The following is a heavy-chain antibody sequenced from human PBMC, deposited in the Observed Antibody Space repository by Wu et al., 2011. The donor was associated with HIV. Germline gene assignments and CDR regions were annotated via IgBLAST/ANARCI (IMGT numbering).Heavy chain of an antibody. J-gene: IGHJ3*02. Sequence: VQLEQSGAEVKKPGSSVKGLLQGLWRQFQQPCYQLGATGPGQGLEWMGGTIPLFGTTNYAQKFQDRITIAADRATHSVYLELNTLRFEDTAMYYCATRQTPYYDVLSERVASAGENDASDIWGRGTMVTVSS. V-gene: IGHV1-69*14. CDR1: RQFQQPC. CDR2: TIPLFGTT. D-gene: IGHD3-3*01. CDR3: ATRQTPYYDVLSERVASAGENDASDI.